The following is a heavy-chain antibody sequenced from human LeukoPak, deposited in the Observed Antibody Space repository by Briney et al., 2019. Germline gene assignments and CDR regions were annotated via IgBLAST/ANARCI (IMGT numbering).Heavy chain of an antibody. CDR2: IYSGGST. D-gene: IGHD3-10*01. CDR3: ARGSMVRGVKDY. J-gene: IGHJ4*02. CDR1: GFTVSSNY. Sequence: GGSLRLSCAASGFTVSSNYMGWVRQAPGKGLEWVSVIYSGGSTYYADSVKGRFTISRDNSKNTLYLQMNSLRAGDTAVYYCARGSMVRGVKDYWGQGTLVTVSS. V-gene: IGHV3-66*01.